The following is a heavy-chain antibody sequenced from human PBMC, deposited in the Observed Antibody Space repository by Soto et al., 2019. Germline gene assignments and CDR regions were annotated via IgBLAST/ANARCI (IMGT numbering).Heavy chain of an antibody. CDR2: LYYSGST. CDR1: GGSISSGGYY. Sequence: TLSLTCTFSGGSISSGGYYWSWIRQHPGKGREWIVYLYYSGSTYYNPSLKTRVTISVDTSKNQASLKLGSGTGADTSVSLCARYCNNGVCSYYFSGMDVWGQGTTVTVSS. D-gene: IGHD2-8*01. CDR3: ARYCNNGVCSYYFSGMDV. V-gene: IGHV4-31*03. J-gene: IGHJ6*02.